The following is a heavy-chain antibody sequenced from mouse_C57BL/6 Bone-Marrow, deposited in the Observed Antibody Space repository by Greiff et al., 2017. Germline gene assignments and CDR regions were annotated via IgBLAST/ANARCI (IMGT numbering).Heavy chain of an antibody. V-gene: IGHV1-64*01. Sequence: VQLHQPGAELVKPGASVKLSCKASGYTFTSYWMHWVKQRPGQGLEWIGMIHPNSGSTNYNEKFKSKATLTVDKSSSTAYMQLSSLTSEDSAVYYCARGFYYGYDGGFAYWGQGTLVTVSA. J-gene: IGHJ3*01. CDR3: ARGFYYGYDGGFAY. CDR1: GYTFTSYW. CDR2: IHPNSGST. D-gene: IGHD2-2*01.